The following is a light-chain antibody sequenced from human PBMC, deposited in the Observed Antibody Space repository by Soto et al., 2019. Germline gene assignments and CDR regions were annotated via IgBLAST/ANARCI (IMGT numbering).Light chain of an antibody. CDR1: HSDIGNYNY. CDR2: DVG. J-gene: IGLJ1*01. CDR3: NSYREDHIRFYV. V-gene: IGLV2-14*03. Sequence: QSALTQPASVSGSPGQSITISCTGTHSDIGNYNYVSWYQHLPGKAPKLMIYDVGSRPSGVSSRFSGSKSGNTASLAISGLQAEDEADYYCNSYREDHIRFYVFGTGTKVTVL.